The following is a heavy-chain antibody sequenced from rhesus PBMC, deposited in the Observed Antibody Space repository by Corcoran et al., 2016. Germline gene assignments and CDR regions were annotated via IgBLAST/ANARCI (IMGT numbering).Heavy chain of an antibody. CDR2: ISSASSYI. CDR3: TSGVGPEYFEF. Sequence: EVQLVESGGGLVQPGGSRRLSCAASGFTFSDYYMCWVRQAPGKGLEWVSTISSASSYIYYADSVKGRFTSSGDNAKNALSLQMNSLKTEDTAVYYCTSGVGPEYFEFWGQGALVTVSS. D-gene: IGHD2-15*01. J-gene: IGHJ1*01. V-gene: IGHV3S16*01. CDR1: GFTFSDYY.